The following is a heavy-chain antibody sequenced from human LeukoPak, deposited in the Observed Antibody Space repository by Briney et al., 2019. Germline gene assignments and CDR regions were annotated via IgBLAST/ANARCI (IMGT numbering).Heavy chain of an antibody. CDR3: ASSYSSSWAYYFDY. CDR1: GGTFSSYA. V-gene: IGHV1-69*01. CDR2: IIPIFGTA. Sequence: ASVKVSCQASGGTFSSYAISWVRQAPGQGLECMGGIIPIFGTANYAQKFQGRVTITADESTSTAYMELSSLRSEDTAVYYCASSYSSSWAYYFDYWGQGTLVTVSS. J-gene: IGHJ4*02. D-gene: IGHD6-13*01.